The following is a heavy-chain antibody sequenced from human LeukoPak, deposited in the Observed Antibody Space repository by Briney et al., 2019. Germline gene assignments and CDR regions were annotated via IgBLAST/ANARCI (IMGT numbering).Heavy chain of an antibody. CDR3: ARGTYSGTYYAWYYFDY. Sequence: GGSLRLSCAASGFTFNRYWMHWVRQAPGEGPVWVAHILNDGGSTSYADSVKGRFTISRDNAKNSLSLQMNSLRAKDTAVYYCARGTYSGTYYAWYYFDYWGQGTLVTVSS. V-gene: IGHV3-74*01. D-gene: IGHD1-26*01. CDR2: ILNDGGST. CDR1: GFTFNRYW. J-gene: IGHJ4*02.